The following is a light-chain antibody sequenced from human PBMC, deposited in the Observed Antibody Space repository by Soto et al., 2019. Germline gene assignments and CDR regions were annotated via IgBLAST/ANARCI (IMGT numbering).Light chain of an antibody. J-gene: IGKJ1*01. CDR2: GAS. CDR1: QSVSSK. CDR3: QQYGSSYPWT. Sequence: EIVMTQSPASLSVSPGDTATLSCRASQSVSSKLAWFQQKPGQAPRLLIYGASTRATGIPARFSGSGSGTEFTLTISSLQSEDFAVYYCQQYGSSYPWTFGQGTKVEIK. V-gene: IGKV3-15*01.